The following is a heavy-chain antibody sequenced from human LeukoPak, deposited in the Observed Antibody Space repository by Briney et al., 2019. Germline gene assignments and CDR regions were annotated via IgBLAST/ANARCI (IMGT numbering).Heavy chain of an antibody. CDR2: ISSSGSTI. J-gene: IGHJ3*01. CDR3: ARVGGYSSGWYGMEAFDV. V-gene: IGHV3-48*03. D-gene: IGHD6-19*01. Sequence: PGGSLRLSCAASGFTFSSYEMNWVRQAPGKGLEWVSYISSSGSTIYYADSVKGRFTISRDNSKNTLYLQMNSLRAEDTAVYYCARVGGYSSGWYGMEAFDVWGLGTMVIVSS. CDR1: GFTFSSYE.